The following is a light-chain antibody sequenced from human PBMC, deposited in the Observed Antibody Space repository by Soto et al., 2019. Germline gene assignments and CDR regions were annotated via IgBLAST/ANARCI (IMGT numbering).Light chain of an antibody. CDR2: AAS. V-gene: IGKV1-6*01. J-gene: IGKJ4*01. CDR3: LQDYNYPLT. CDR1: QGIRND. Sequence: AIQMTQSPSSLSAYVGDRVTITCRASQGIRNDLGWYQQKPGKAPKLLISAASSLQSGVPSRFSGSGSGTDFTLTVSSLQPEDFATYYCLQDYNYPLTFGGGTKGEIK.